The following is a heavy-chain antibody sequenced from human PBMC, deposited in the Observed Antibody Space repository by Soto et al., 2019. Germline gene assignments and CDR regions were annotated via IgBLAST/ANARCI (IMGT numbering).Heavy chain of an antibody. J-gene: IGHJ3*02. D-gene: IGHD1-7*01. CDR3: ARDLKVIAGTMGPDAFDI. V-gene: IGHV3-21*01. CDR2: ISSSSSYI. CDR1: GFTFSSYS. Sequence: NPGGSLRLSCAASGFTFSSYSMNWVRQAPGKGLEWVSSISSSSSYIYYADSVKGRFTISRDNAKNSLYLQMNSLRAEDTAVYYCARDLKVIAGTMGPDAFDIWGQGTMVTVSS.